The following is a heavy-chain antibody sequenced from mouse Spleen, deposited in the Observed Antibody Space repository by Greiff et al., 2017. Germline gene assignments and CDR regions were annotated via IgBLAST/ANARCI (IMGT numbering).Heavy chain of an antibody. J-gene: IGHJ3*01. CDR2: IYPGSGNT. D-gene: IGHD2-12*01. CDR1: GYTFTDYY. V-gene: IGHV1-76*01. CDR3: ARGDSYYSYD. Sequence: QVQLQQSGAELVRPGASVKLSCKASGYTFTDYYINWVKQRPGQGLEWIARIYPGSGNTYYNEKFKGKATLTAEKSSSTAYMQLSSLTSEDSAVYFCARGDSYYSYDWGQGTLVTVSA.